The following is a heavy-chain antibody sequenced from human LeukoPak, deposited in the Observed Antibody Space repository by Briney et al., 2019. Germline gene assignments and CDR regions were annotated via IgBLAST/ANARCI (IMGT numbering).Heavy chain of an antibody. D-gene: IGHD3-10*01. CDR1: GFTFDDYA. CDR3: AKDFGVTMVRGVIGGINY. Sequence: PGGSLRLSCAAPGFTFDDYAMHWVRQAPGKGLEWVSGISWNSGSIGYADSVKGRFTISRDNAKNSLYLQMNSLRAEDTALYYCAKDFGVTMVRGVIGGINYWGQGTLVTVSS. V-gene: IGHV3-9*01. J-gene: IGHJ4*02. CDR2: ISWNSGSI.